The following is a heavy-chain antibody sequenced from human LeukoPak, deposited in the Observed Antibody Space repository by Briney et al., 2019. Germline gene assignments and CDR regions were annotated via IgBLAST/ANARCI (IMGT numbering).Heavy chain of an antibody. Sequence: SETLSLTCTVSGGSISTSTYYWGWIRQPPGKGLEWIATIYYSGTTYYNPSLKSRVTISVGTSKNQFSLKLSSVTAADTAVYYCAKVARDLYPYFFDYWGQGTLVTVSS. CDR1: GGSISTSTYY. CDR2: IYYSGTT. CDR3: AKVARDLYPYFFDY. J-gene: IGHJ4*02. V-gene: IGHV4-39*07. D-gene: IGHD2-21*02.